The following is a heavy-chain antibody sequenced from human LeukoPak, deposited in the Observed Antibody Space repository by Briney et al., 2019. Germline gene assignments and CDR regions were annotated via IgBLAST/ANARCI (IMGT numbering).Heavy chain of an antibody. V-gene: IGHV3-49*03. CDR2: IRSKAYGGTT. D-gene: IGHD3-22*01. CDR3: TRDLDLDYYDSSGYYPFDY. Sequence: PGGSLRLSCTASGFTFGDYAMSWFRQAPGKGLEWVGFIRSKAYGGTTEYAASVKGRFTISRDDSKSIAYLQMNSLKTEDTAVYYCTRDLDLDYYDSSGYYPFDYWGQGTLVTVSS. J-gene: IGHJ4*02. CDR1: GFTFGDYA.